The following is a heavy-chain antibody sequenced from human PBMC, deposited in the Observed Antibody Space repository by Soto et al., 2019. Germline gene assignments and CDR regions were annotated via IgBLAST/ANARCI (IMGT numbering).Heavy chain of an antibody. J-gene: IGHJ3*02. CDR2: IIPLFGTA. V-gene: IGHV1-69*06. CDR1: GGTFSSYA. D-gene: IGHD5-18*01. CDR3: ARADTAMVRGAFDI. Sequence: GASVKVSCKASGGTFSSYAISWVRQAPGQGLEWMGGIIPLFGTANYAQKFQGRVTITADKSTSTAYMELSSLRSEDTAVYYCARADTAMVRGAFDIWGQGTMVTVSS.